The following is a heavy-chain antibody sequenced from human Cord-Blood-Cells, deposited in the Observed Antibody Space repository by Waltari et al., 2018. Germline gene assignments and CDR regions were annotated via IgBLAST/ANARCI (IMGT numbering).Heavy chain of an antibody. CDR2: ISGSGGST. D-gene: IGHD6-6*01. CDR3: AKCRRPYWYFDL. CDR1: GFTLSSYA. J-gene: IGHJ2*01. Sequence: EVQLLESGGGLVQPGGSLRLSCAASGFTLSSYAMSWVRQAPGKGREWVSAISGSGGSTYYADSVKGRFTISRDNSKNTLYLQMNSLRAEDTAVYYCAKCRRPYWYFDLWGRGTLVTVSS. V-gene: IGHV3-23*01.